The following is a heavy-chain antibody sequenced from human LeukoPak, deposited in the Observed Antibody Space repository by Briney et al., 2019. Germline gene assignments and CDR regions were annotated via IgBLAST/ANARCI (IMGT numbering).Heavy chain of an antibody. CDR3: AKAHDILTGYFDY. D-gene: IGHD3-9*01. J-gene: IGHJ4*02. CDR1: GFTFSSYA. V-gene: IGHV3-23*01. CDR2: VSGRGGST. Sequence: GGSLRLSCAASGFTFSSYAMSWVRQAPGKGLEWVSGVSGRGGSTYYTDSVKGRFTISRDNSNNMVYLQMNSLRADDTAVYYCAKAHDILTGYFDYWGQGTLVTVSS.